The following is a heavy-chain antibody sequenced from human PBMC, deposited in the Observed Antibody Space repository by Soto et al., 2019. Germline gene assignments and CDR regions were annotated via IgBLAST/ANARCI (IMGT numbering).Heavy chain of an antibody. D-gene: IGHD3-16*01. Sequence: EVQLVESGGGLVQPGGSLRLSCAASGFSFTSYCMDWVRQAPGKGQEWVAMINEDGSEKYYVDSVKGRFTISRDNAKNSLYLEMDSLRAEDTAVYYCVTDYDAKGWGTYWGQGNLVTVSS. CDR3: VTDYDAKGWGTY. J-gene: IGHJ4*02. V-gene: IGHV3-7*04. CDR2: INEDGSEK. CDR1: GFSFTSYC.